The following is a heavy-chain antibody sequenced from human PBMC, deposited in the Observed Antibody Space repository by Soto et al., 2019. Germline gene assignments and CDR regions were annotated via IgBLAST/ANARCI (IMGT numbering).Heavy chain of an antibody. Sequence: ILSCAASGFTFRNYPMHWVRQAPGKGLEWVAVISNDGSNKYYGDSVKGRFTISRDNSKNTLYLQINSLRGGDTAVYYCAREGYSYGSLDYWGQGXLVTVYS. D-gene: IGHD5-18*01. V-gene: IGHV3-30*04. CDR1: GFTFRNYP. CDR2: ISNDGSNK. J-gene: IGHJ4*01. CDR3: AREGYSYGSLDY.